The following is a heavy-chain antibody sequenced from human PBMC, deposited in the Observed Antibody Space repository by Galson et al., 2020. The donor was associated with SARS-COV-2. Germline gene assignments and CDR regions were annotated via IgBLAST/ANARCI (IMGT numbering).Heavy chain of an antibody. D-gene: IGHD1-26*01. CDR2: IYYSGST. V-gene: IGHV4-59*01. CDR3: ARDRQGGATEFGMDV. J-gene: IGHJ6*02. CDR1: GGSISSYY. Sequence: ETSETLSLTCTVSGGSISSYYWSWIRQPPGKGLEWIGYIYYSGSTNYNPSLKSRVTISVDTSKNQFSLKLSSVTAADTAVYYCARDRQGGATEFGMDVWGQGTTVTVSS.